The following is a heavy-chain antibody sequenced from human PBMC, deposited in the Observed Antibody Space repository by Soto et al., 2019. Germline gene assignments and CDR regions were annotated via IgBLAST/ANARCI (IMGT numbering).Heavy chain of an antibody. V-gene: IGHV3-74*01. Sequence: GGSLRLSCAASGFTFSSYWMHWVRQAPGKGLVWVSRINSDGSSTSYADSVKGRFTISRDNAKNTLYLQMNSLRAEDTAVYYCASIGTKWGDDAFDIWGQGTMVTVSS. D-gene: IGHD7-27*01. J-gene: IGHJ3*02. CDR3: ASIGTKWGDDAFDI. CDR1: GFTFSSYW. CDR2: INSDGSST.